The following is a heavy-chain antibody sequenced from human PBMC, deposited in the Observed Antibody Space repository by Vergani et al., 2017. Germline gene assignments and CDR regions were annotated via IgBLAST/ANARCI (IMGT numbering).Heavy chain of an antibody. Sequence: QVQLQESGPGLVEPSETLSLTCAVSGYSIRNGYYWGWIRQPPGKGLEWIGSSYHSGSTHYNPSLKSRVTISVDTSKNDFYLKVTSVTAADTAVYYCTRQPQEGASGPPSVPTWGQGISVIVSS. J-gene: IGHJ4*02. CDR2: SYHSGST. D-gene: IGHD5-12*01. CDR1: GYSIRNGYY. CDR3: TRQPQEGASGPPSVPT. V-gene: IGHV4-38-2*01.